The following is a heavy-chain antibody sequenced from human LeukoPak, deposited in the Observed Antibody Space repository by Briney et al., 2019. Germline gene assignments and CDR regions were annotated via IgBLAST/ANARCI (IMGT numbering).Heavy chain of an antibody. Sequence: GGSLRLSCAASGFTFSSYWMHWVRQAPGKGLVWVSRINSDGSSTSYADSVKGRFTISRDNSKNTLYLQMNSLRAEGTAVYYCARDHRYYDSSGYYYYYGMDVWGQGTTVTVSS. D-gene: IGHD3-22*01. J-gene: IGHJ6*02. CDR2: INSDGSST. CDR1: GFTFSSYW. CDR3: ARDHRYYDSSGYYYYYGMDV. V-gene: IGHV3-74*01.